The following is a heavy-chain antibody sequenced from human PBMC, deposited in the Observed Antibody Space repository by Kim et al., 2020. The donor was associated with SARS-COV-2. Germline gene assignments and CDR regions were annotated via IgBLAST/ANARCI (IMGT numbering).Heavy chain of an antibody. CDR3: AKEEGSGYSSGWTYYYYGMDV. Sequence: GGSLRLSCAASGFTFSSYGMHWVRQAPGKGLVWGAGISDDGGNKYYADSVKGRFTISRDNSKNTLYLQMNSLRAEDTAVYYCAKEEGSGYSSGWTYYYYGMDVWGRGTTVTVSS. D-gene: IGHD6-19*01. CDR1: GFTFSSYG. CDR2: ISDDGGNK. J-gene: IGHJ6*02. V-gene: IGHV3-30*18.